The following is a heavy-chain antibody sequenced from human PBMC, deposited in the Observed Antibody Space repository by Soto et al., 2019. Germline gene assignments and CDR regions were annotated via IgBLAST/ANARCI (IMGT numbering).Heavy chain of an antibody. V-gene: IGHV1-18*01. Sequence: ASVKVSCKASGYTFTSYGISWVRQAPGQGLEWMGWISAYNGNTNYAQKLRGRVTMTTDTSTSTAYMELRSLRSDDTAVYYCARDWGIAVAGPVGQASSDYWGQGTLVTVSS. CDR3: ARDWGIAVAGPVGQASSDY. D-gene: IGHD6-19*01. CDR1: GYTFTSYG. J-gene: IGHJ4*02. CDR2: ISAYNGNT.